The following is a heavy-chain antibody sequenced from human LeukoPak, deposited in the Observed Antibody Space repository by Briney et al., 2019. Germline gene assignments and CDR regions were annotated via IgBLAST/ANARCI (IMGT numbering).Heavy chain of an antibody. J-gene: IGHJ4*02. D-gene: IGHD6-13*01. V-gene: IGHV4-31*03. CDR2: IYYSGST. CDR1: GGSISSGGYY. CDR3: ARVSRGSSWKNFDY. Sequence: SETLSLTCTVSGGSISSGGYYWSWIRQHPGKGLEWIGYIYYSGSTYYNPSLKSRVTISVDTSKNQFSLKLSSVTAADTAVYYCARVSRGSSWKNFDYWGQGTLVTVSS.